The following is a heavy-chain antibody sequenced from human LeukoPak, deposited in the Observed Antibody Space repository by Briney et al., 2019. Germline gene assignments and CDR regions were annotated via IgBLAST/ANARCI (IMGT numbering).Heavy chain of an antibody. D-gene: IGHD4-17*01. V-gene: IGHV4-4*07. CDR1: GCSISSYD. CDR2: IYTSVST. Sequence: KPSETLSLTCTVSGCSISSYDWNWIRQPPGKGLECTGRIYTSVSTNYNPSLKSRVTMSVDTSKNHFSVKLSSVTAADTAVYYCASDTTVTTTTTGNFDIWGQGTMVTVSS. J-gene: IGHJ3*02. CDR3: ASDTTVTTTTTGNFDI.